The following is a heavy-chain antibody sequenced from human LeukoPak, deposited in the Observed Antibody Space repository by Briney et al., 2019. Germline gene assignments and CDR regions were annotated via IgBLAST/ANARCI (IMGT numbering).Heavy chain of an antibody. CDR3: ARDSPGGSSWYRVYMDV. CDR1: GFTLSSFE. Sequence: PWGSLRFSCAASGFTLSSFEMNWVRPAPGKGLEWVSYISSSGSTIYYADSVRGRFTISRDNAKNSLYLQMNSVRAEDTAVYYCARDSPGGSSWYRVYMDVWGKRTAVTVSS. D-gene: IGHD6-13*01. V-gene: IGHV3-48*03. CDR2: ISSSGSTI. J-gene: IGHJ6*03.